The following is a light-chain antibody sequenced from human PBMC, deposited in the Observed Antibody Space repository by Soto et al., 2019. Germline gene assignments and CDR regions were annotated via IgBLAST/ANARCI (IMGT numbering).Light chain of an antibody. J-gene: IGKJ1*01. CDR1: QSVSSSY. Sequence: EIVLTQSPGTLSLSPGERATLSCRASQSVSSSYLAWYQQKPGQAPRLLIYGASSRATGIPDRFSGSGSGTDFTLTISRLEPEDFAVYYWQQYGSSPLWPFGQGTKVEIK. CDR2: GAS. V-gene: IGKV3-20*01. CDR3: QQYGSSPLWP.